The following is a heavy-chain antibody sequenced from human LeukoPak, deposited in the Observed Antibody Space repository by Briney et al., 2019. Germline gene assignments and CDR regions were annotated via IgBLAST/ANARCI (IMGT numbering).Heavy chain of an antibody. Sequence: PSETLSPTCAVYGGSFSGYYWSWIRQPPGKGLEWIGETNHSGSTNYNPSLKSRVTISVDTSKNQFSLKLSSVTAADTAVYYCARDRQQQPDDWYFDLWGRGTLVTVSS. V-gene: IGHV4-34*01. J-gene: IGHJ2*01. CDR2: TNHSGST. CDR1: GGSFSGYY. CDR3: ARDRQQQPDDWYFDL. D-gene: IGHD6-13*01.